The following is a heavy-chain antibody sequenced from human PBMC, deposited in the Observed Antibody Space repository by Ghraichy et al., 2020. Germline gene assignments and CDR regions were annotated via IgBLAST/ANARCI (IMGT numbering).Heavy chain of an antibody. CDR3: ARGGIDCSSTSCYYHY. J-gene: IGHJ4*02. V-gene: IGHV1-3*01. CDR2: INAGNGNT. CDR1: GYTFTSYA. Sequence: ASVKVSCKASGYTFTSYAMHWVRQAPGQRLEWMGWINAGNGNTKYSQKFQGRVTLTRDTSASTAYMELSSLRSEDTAVDYCARGGIDCSSTSCYYHYWGQGTLVTVSS. D-gene: IGHD2-2*01.